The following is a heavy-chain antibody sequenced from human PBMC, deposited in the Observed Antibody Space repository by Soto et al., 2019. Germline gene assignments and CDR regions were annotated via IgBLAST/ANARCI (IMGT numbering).Heavy chain of an antibody. J-gene: IGHJ4*02. CDR2: IWYDGTQK. Sequence: GGSLRLSCEASGFTFNTYSMHWFRQPPGKGLEWLAAIWYDGTQKYYADSVKGRFIISRDNSKKTLYLEMNSLRAEDTAVYYCARAGGTTVTGLWHFDSWGQGALVTVSS. D-gene: IGHD4-17*01. V-gene: IGHV3-33*01. CDR3: ARAGGTTVTGLWHFDS. CDR1: GFTFNTYS.